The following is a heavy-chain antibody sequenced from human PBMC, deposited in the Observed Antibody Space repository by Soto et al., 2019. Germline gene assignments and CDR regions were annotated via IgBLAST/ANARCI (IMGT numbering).Heavy chain of an antibody. V-gene: IGHV4-31*03. Sequence: QVQLQESGPGLVKPSQTLSLTCTVSGGSISTGYYWYWIRQHPGKGLEWIAYIYHSGSSYYNPSLKSRVTIPVDPSKNNLSLSLNSVTAADTAVYYCASYHNFGESTVDAFDIWGQGTLVTVSS. CDR2: IYHSGSS. J-gene: IGHJ3*02. D-gene: IGHD3-10*01. CDR3: ASYHNFGESTVDAFDI. CDR1: GGSISTGYY.